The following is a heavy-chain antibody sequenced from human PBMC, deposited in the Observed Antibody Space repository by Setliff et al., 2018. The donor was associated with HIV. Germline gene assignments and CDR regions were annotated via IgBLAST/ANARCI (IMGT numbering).Heavy chain of an antibody. D-gene: IGHD6-25*01. CDR2: IYTSGST. Sequence: SETLSLTCTVSGGSISGYYWSWIRQPPGKGLEWIGYIYTSGSTNYNPSFKSRVSISLDTANKQFSLTLNSLTAADSALYFCAGGFPKYNFRLFDSWGQGTLVTVSS. CDR3: AGGFPKYNFRLFDS. J-gene: IGHJ5*01. V-gene: IGHV4-4*08. CDR1: GGSISGYY.